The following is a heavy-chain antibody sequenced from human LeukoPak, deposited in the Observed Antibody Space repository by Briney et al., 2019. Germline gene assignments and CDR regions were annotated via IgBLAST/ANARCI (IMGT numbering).Heavy chain of an antibody. CDR2: ISGGGGST. Sequence: GGSLRLSCAASGFTFSSYAMSWVRQAPGKRLEGVSAISGGGGSTYYADSVKGRFTISRDNSKNTLYLKMNSLRAEDTDVYYCAKRAAADRTYYYDSSARSLDYWGQGTLVTVSS. CDR3: AKRAAADRTYYYDSSARSLDY. V-gene: IGHV3-23*01. D-gene: IGHD3-22*01. CDR1: GFTFSSYA. J-gene: IGHJ4*02.